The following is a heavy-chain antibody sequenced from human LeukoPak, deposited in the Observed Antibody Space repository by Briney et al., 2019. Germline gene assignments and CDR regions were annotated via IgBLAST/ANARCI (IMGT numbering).Heavy chain of an antibody. V-gene: IGHV4-34*01. CDR3: ARSLRGYSYGLNY. Sequence: SETLSLTCAVYGGSFSGYYWSWIRQPPGKGLEWIGEINHSGSTNYNPSLKSRVTISVDTSKNQFSPKLSSVTAADTAVYHCARSLRGYSYGLNYWGQGTLVTVSS. CDR1: GGSFSGYY. J-gene: IGHJ4*02. CDR2: INHSGST. D-gene: IGHD5-18*01.